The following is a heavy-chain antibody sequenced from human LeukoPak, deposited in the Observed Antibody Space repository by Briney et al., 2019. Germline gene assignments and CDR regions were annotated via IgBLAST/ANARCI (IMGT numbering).Heavy chain of an antibody. CDR2: INHSGST. V-gene: IGHV4-34*01. J-gene: IGHJ5*02. CDR1: GGSLSGHY. CDR3: ARNEGCSGGSCYNWFDP. D-gene: IGHD2-15*01. Sequence: PSETLSLTCAVYGGSLSGHYWSWIRQPPGKGLEWMGEINHSGSTTYNPSLKSRVTISVDTSKNQFSLKLTSVTAADTAVYFCARNEGCSGGSCYNWFDPWGQGTLVTVSS.